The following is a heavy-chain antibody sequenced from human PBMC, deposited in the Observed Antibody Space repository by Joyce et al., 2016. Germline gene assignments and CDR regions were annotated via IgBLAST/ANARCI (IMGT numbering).Heavy chain of an antibody. CDR2: IYFSGST. CDR3: ARGNGDFWSGYYNYFDY. Sequence: QVQLQESGPGLVKPSQTLSLTCTVSGGSISSGDYYWSGVRQSPGKGLEWIGYIYFSGSTNRNTSLKSRLTISADTSKNQFSLKVRAVTAADTAVYYCARGNGDFWSGYYNYFDYWGQGILVTVSS. J-gene: IGHJ4*02. D-gene: IGHD3-3*01. V-gene: IGHV4-30-4*01. CDR1: GGSISSGDYY.